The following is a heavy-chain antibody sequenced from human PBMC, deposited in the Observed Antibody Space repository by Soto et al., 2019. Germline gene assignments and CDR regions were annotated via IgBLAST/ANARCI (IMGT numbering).Heavy chain of an antibody. CDR3: AMVLVGWSGYWDAYYGMDV. D-gene: IGHD3-3*01. CDR1: GYTFTSYA. Sequence: ASVKVSCKASGYTFTSYAMHWVRQAPGQRLEWMGWINAGNGNTKYSQKFQGRVTITRDTSASTAYMELSSLRSEDTAVYYCAMVLVGWSGYWDAYYGMDVWGQGTTVTVS. V-gene: IGHV1-3*01. J-gene: IGHJ6*02. CDR2: INAGNGNT.